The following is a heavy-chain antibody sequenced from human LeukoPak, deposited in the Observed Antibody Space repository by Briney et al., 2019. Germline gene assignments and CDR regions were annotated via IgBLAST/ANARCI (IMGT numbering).Heavy chain of an antibody. CDR3: ARGPDIVVVVAATPGDYYGMDV. V-gene: IGHV1-2*02. J-gene: IGHJ6*02. CDR1: GYTFTGYY. CDR2: INPNSGGT. D-gene: IGHD2-15*01. Sequence: ASVKVSCKASGYTFTGYYMHWVRQAPGQGLEWMGWINPNSGGTNYAQKFQGRVTMTRDTSISTAYMELSRLRSDDTAVYYCARGPDIVVVVAATPGDYYGMDVWGQETTVTVSS.